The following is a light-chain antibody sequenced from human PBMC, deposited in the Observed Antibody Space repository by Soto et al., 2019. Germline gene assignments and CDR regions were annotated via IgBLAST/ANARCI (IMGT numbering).Light chain of an antibody. CDR1: QSISSW. J-gene: IGKJ1*01. Sequence: GDRVTITCRASQSISSWLAWYQQKPGKAPKLLIYDASSLESGVPSRFSGSGSGTEFTLTISSLQPDDFAIYYCQQYNSYSWTFGQGTK. CDR3: QQYNSYSWT. CDR2: DAS. V-gene: IGKV1-5*01.